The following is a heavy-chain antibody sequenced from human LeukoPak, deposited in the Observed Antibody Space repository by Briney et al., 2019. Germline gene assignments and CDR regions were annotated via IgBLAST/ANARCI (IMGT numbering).Heavy chain of an antibody. V-gene: IGHV3-48*04. J-gene: IGHJ4*02. CDR3: ARGVGYSSSWCDY. CDR2: ISSSSTI. Sequence: GGSLRLSCAASGFTFSSYSMSWVRQASGKGLEWVSYISSSSTIYYADSVKGRFTISRDNAKNSLYLQMNSLRAEDTAVYYCARGVGYSSSWCDYWGQGTLVTVSS. D-gene: IGHD6-13*01. CDR1: GFTFSSYS.